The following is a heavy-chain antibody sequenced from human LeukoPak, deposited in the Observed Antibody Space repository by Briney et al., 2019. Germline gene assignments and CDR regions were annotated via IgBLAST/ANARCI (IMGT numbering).Heavy chain of an antibody. V-gene: IGHV3-23*01. J-gene: IGHJ6*03. D-gene: IGHD2-21*02. Sequence: QPGGSLRLSCAASGFIFSSHGMNWVRQAPGKGLEWVSGISPSGDITYYADSVKGRFTISRDNSKNRVYLQMDSLRFEDAAVYYCTRHGEVVTAISSGPYYYMDVWGKGTTVTVSS. CDR2: ISPSGDIT. CDR1: GFIFSSHG. CDR3: TRHGEVVTAISSGPYYYMDV.